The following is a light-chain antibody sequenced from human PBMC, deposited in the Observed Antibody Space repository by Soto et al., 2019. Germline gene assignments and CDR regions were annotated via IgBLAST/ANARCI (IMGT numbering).Light chain of an antibody. CDR2: RAS. CDR3: QHYYSYSEA. Sequence: IHMTQSRSTLSGSVGDRVTITCPASQNISSWLAWYQQKPGKAPKLLIYRASTLKSGVTSRLSGSRSGTEFTLTISSLQPDDFATYYCQHYYSYSEAFGQGTKV. J-gene: IGKJ1*01. V-gene: IGKV1-5*03. CDR1: QNISSW.